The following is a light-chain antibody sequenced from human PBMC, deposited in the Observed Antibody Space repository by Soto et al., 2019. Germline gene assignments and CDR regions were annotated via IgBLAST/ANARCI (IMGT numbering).Light chain of an antibody. J-gene: IGKJ5*01. CDR1: QVVNTN. CDR2: DVS. CDR3: REYDHLPLA. V-gene: IGKV3-15*01. Sequence: VMNQAPAIVSGSPGERGTLSWRAGQVVNTNFAWYQQKSGQSPRLLIYDVSTRATGVPARFSGTGCERDISLAIGGLHSDDSVVCFCREYDHLPLAIGQGTRLEIK.